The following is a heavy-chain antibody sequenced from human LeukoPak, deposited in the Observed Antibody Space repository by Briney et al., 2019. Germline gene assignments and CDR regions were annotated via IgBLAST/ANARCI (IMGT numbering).Heavy chain of an antibody. D-gene: IGHD2-15*01. Sequence: GGSLRLSCAVSGFTFNDYAMNWVRQVPGKGLEWVSFISGDGGSTFYADSVKGRFTVSRDNTRNSLYLQMNSLRLGDTALYYCATDCGGNRCYSLWGQGALVTVSS. CDR3: ATDCGGNRCYSL. CDR2: ISGDGGST. CDR1: GFTFNDYA. V-gene: IGHV3-43*02. J-gene: IGHJ4*02.